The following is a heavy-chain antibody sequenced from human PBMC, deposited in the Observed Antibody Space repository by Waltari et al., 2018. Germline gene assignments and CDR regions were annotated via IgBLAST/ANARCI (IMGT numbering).Heavy chain of an antibody. Sequence: QVQLQESGPGLVKPSDSLSRTCAGSGYSISSRYSWGWIRQPPGKGLEWIGSIYHSGSTYYNPSLKSRVTISVDTSKNQFSLKLSSVTAADTAVYYCARHTDYYFDYWGQGTLVTVSS. J-gene: IGHJ4*02. CDR1: GYSISSRYS. V-gene: IGHV4-38-2*01. CDR2: IYHSGST. D-gene: IGHD2-2*02. CDR3: ARHTDYYFDY.